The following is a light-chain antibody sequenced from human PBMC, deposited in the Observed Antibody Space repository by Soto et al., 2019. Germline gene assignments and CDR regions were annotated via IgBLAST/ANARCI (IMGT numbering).Light chain of an antibody. CDR2: DVS. CDR3: SSYTGSSLYV. J-gene: IGLJ1*01. CDR1: SSDVGGYNY. V-gene: IGLV2-14*01. Sequence: QSALTQPASVSGSPGQSITISCNGTSSDVGGYNYVSWYQQHPGKAPKLMIYDVSNRPSGVSNRFSGSKSGNTASLTISGLQAEDEADYYFSSYTGSSLYVFGTGTKLTVL.